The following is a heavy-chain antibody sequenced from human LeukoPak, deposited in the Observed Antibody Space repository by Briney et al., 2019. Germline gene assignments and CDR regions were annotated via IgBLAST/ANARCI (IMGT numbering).Heavy chain of an antibody. CDR1: GDSISSGNYY. D-gene: IGHD5-18*01. V-gene: IGHV4-61*02. CDR2: IYTSGST. CDR3: ARDGYYFFDY. J-gene: IGHJ4*02. Sequence: SQTLSLTCTVSGDSISSGNYYWSWIRQPAGKGLEWIGRIYTSGSTNYNPSLKSRVTISVDTSKNQFSLKLSSLTAADTAVYYCARDGYYFFDYWGQGTLVTVSS.